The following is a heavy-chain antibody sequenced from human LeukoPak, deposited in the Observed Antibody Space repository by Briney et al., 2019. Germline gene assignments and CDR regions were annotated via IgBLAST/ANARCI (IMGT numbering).Heavy chain of an antibody. J-gene: IGHJ4*02. D-gene: IGHD2-15*01. V-gene: IGHV4-59*05. CDR2: IFYSGST. Sequence: PSETLSLTCTVSGGSISSYYWSWIRQPAGKGLEWIGSIFYSGSTYYNPSLKSRVTISVDTSTNQFSLKLSSVTAADTSVYYCARQSLGPRSLLWSPGVDYWGQGALVTVSS. CDR1: GGSISSYY. CDR3: ARQSLGPRSLLWSPGVDY.